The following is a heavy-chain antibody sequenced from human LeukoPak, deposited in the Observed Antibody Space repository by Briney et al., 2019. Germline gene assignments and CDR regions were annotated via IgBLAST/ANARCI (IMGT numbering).Heavy chain of an antibody. CDR3: ARDIYYDSSGYYYAGNHDAFDI. J-gene: IGHJ3*02. D-gene: IGHD3-22*01. Sequence: PGGSLRLSCAASGFTFSSYAMSWVRQAPGKGLEWVSAISGSGGSTYYADSVKGRFTISRDNSKNTLYLQMNSLRAEDTAVYYCARDIYYDSSGYYYAGNHDAFDIWGQGTMVTVSS. V-gene: IGHV3-23*01. CDR2: ISGSGGST. CDR1: GFTFSSYA.